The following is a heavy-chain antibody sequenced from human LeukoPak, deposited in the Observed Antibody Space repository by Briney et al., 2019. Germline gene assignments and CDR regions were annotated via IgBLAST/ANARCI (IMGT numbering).Heavy chain of an antibody. D-gene: IGHD3-9*01. Sequence: SETLSLTCTVSGGSISSYYWSWIRQPPGKGLEWIGYIYYSGSTNYNPSLKSRVTISVDTSKNQFSLKLSSVTAADTAVYYCARGIRVVYDILTGSRGDYYYMDVWGKGTTVTVSS. V-gene: IGHV4-59*01. J-gene: IGHJ6*03. CDR3: ARGIRVVYDILTGSRGDYYYMDV. CDR2: IYYSGST. CDR1: GGSISSYY.